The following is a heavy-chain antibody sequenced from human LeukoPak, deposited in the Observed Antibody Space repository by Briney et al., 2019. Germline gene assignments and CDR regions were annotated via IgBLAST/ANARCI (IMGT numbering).Heavy chain of an antibody. V-gene: IGHV3-33*01. D-gene: IGHD3-10*01. CDR2: IWYDGSNK. CDR3: ARDLGFGGLLYVYYGMDV. CDR1: GFTFSSYG. J-gene: IGHJ6*02. Sequence: GGSLRLSCAASGFTFSSYGMHWVRQAPGKGLEWVAVIWYDGSNKYYADSEKGRFTISRDNSKNTLYLKMNSLRAEDTAVYYCARDLGFGGLLYVYYGMDVWDQGTTVTVSS.